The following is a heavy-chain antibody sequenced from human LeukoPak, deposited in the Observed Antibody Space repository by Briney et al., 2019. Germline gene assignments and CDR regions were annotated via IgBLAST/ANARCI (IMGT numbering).Heavy chain of an antibody. CDR1: GYTFTGYA. V-gene: IGHV7-4-1*02. Sequence: ASVKVSCKATGYTFTGYAMNWVRQAPGQGLEWMGWINTNTGNPTYAQGFTGRFVFSLDTSVSTAYLQISGLKAEDTAVYYCARGGTTVYDAFDIWGQGTMVTVSS. J-gene: IGHJ3*02. CDR2: INTNTGNP. D-gene: IGHD1-1*01. CDR3: ARGGTTVYDAFDI.